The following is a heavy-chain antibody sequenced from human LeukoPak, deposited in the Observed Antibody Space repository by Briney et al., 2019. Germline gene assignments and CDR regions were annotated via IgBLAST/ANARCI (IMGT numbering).Heavy chain of an antibody. Sequence: SQTLSLTCTVSGGSISSGSYYWIWIRQPAGKGLEWIGRIYTSGSTNYNPSLTGRVTISVDTSKNQFSLRLNSVTAADTAVYYCARGSYGGLSDYWGQGTLVTVSS. D-gene: IGHD3-16*01. CDR3: ARGSYGGLSDY. J-gene: IGHJ4*02. V-gene: IGHV4-61*02. CDR1: GGSISSGSYY. CDR2: IYTSGST.